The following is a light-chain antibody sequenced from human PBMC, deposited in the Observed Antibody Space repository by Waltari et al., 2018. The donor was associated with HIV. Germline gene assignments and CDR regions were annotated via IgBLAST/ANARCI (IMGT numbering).Light chain of an antibody. CDR2: XAX. Sequence: DIQMTQSPSSLSASVXDRVTIXXXASQXXGNYLNWYQQKPGRAPKVMIYXAXSLKSEXPXXFSGSXXXXDXTLXXSXLXPEDFATYYXXXSYSXSWTFGXGXKVXI. CDR1: QXXGNY. V-gene: IGKV1-39*01. J-gene: IGKJ1*01. CDR3: XXSYSXSWT.